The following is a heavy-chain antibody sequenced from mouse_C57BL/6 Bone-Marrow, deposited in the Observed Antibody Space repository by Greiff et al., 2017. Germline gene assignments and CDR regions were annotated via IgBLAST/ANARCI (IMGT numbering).Heavy chain of an antibody. D-gene: IGHD3-2*02. J-gene: IGHJ2*01. CDR2: IRSKSNNYAT. Sequence: EVQLQESGGGLVQPKGSLKLSCAASGFSFNTYAMNWVRQAPGKGLEWVARIRSKSNNYATYYADSVKDRFTISRDDSESMLYLQMNNLKTEDTAMYYCVGMGGSGYYFDYWGQGTTLTVSS. V-gene: IGHV10-1*01. CDR1: GFSFNTYA. CDR3: VGMGGSGYYFDY.